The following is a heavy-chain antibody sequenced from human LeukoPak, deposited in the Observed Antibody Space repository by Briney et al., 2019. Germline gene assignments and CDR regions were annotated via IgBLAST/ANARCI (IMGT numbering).Heavy chain of an antibody. D-gene: IGHD5-12*01. CDR3: TPGYSGWLPFDY. CDR1: GFTFSSYW. Sequence: PGGSLRLSCAASGFTFSSYWMSWVRQASGKGLEWVGRIRSKANSYATAYAASVKGRFTISRDDSKNTAYLQMNSLKTEDTAVYYCTPGYSGWLPFDYWGQGTLVTVSS. J-gene: IGHJ4*02. CDR2: IRSKANSYAT. V-gene: IGHV3-73*01.